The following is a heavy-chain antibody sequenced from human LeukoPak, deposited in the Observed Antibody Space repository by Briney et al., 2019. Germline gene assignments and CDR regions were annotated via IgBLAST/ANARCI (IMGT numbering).Heavy chain of an antibody. CDR1: GYTFTSYG. V-gene: IGHV1-18*01. CDR2: ISAYNGNT. D-gene: IGHD4-17*01. Sequence: ASVKVSCKASGYTFTSYGISWVRQAPGQGIEWMGWISAYNGNTNYAQKLQGRVTMTTDTSTSTAYMELRSLRSDDTAVYYCARRMTTVTTFDYWGQGTLVTVSS. CDR3: ARRMTTVTTFDY. J-gene: IGHJ4*02.